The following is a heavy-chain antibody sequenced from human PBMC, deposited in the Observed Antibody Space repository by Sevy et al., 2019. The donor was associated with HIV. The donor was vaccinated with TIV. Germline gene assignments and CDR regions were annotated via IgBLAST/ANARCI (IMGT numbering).Heavy chain of an antibody. CDR1: GVSISSFY. D-gene: IGHD4-17*01. CDR2: IYHGGST. V-gene: IGHV4-59*04. Sequence: SETLSLTCTVSGVSISSFYWSWIRQPPGKGLEWIGNIYHGGSTYYNPSLQSRVTMSVDRPKNQFSLKLTSVTAADTAVYYCARSMTTMTDAFDIWGQGTLVTVSS. J-gene: IGHJ3*02. CDR3: ARSMTTMTDAFDI.